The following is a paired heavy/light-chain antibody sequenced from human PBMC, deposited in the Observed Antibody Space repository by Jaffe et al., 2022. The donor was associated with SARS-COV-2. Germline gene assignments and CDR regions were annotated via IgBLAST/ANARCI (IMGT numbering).Heavy chain of an antibody. Sequence: QVQLVQSGAEVKKPGASVKVSCKASGYTFTTYAMHWVRQAPGQRLEWMGWINAGNGNTKYSQRFQGRLTITRDTSASTAYMELSSLTSEDTAVYYCARPRNYYDSSGSYFNWYFDLWGRGTLVTVAS. V-gene: IGHV1-3*01. D-gene: IGHD3-22*01. CDR1: GYTFTTYA. CDR2: INAGNGNT. J-gene: IGHJ2*01. CDR3: ARPRNYYDSSGSYFNWYFDL.
Light chain of an antibody. J-gene: IGLJ3*02. Sequence: QSVLTQPPSVSGAPGQRVTISCTGSSSNIGAGYDVQWYQHLPGTAPKLLIYANSNRPSGVPDRFSGSKSGTSASLAITGLQAEDETDYYCQSYDSSLSGSVFGRGTKLTVL. CDR2: ANS. CDR1: SSNIGAGYD. CDR3: QSYDSSLSGSV. V-gene: IGLV1-40*01.